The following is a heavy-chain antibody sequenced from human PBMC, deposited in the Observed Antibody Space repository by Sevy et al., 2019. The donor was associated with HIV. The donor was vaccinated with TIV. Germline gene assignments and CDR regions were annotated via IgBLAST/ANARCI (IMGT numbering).Heavy chain of an antibody. CDR2: FDRTDIT. CDR1: GFTLSSYT. J-gene: IGHJ4*02. CDR3: VRDERAIASHFDY. Sequence: GGSLRLSCEASGFTLSSYTMNWVRQSPEKGLEWVATFDRTDITHYADSVKGRFIISRDTAKNDLFLQMNSLRDDDTARYFCVRDERAIASHFDYWGRGTLVTVSS. V-gene: IGHV3-48*02. D-gene: IGHD2-21*01.